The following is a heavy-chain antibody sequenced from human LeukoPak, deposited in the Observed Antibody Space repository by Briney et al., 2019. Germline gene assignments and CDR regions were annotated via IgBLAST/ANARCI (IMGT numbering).Heavy chain of an antibody. Sequence: GGSLRLSCAASGFTFGKYWMSWVRQAPGKGLEWVANIKLDGSEKNYVDSVKGRFTISRDNTKNSLYLQMNSLRAEDTAVFYCARDQYDTWSRRGNFDSWGQGTLVIVSS. D-gene: IGHD3-3*01. CDR3: ARDQYDTWSRRGNFDS. CDR2: IKLDGSEK. CDR1: GFTFGKYW. V-gene: IGHV3-7*03. J-gene: IGHJ4*02.